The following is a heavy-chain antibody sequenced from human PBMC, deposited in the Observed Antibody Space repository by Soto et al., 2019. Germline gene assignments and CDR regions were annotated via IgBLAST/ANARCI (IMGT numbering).Heavy chain of an antibody. D-gene: IGHD5-18*01. Sequence: EVQLVESGGGLVQPGGSLRLSCAVSGFTFSSFWMHWVRQAPGEGLVWVSRINTDGSSTSYADSVKGRFTISRDNAKNTLYLQMKSLRVEDTSMYYCAKTGVDTFGLSYWGQGTLVTVSS. CDR2: INTDGSST. CDR1: GFTFSSFW. J-gene: IGHJ4*02. CDR3: AKTGVDTFGLSY. V-gene: IGHV3-74*01.